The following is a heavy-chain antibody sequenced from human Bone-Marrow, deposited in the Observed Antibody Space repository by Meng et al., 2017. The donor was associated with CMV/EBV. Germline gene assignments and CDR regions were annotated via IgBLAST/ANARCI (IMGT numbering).Heavy chain of an antibody. CDR2: ISAYNGNT. Sequence: TFSTYGISWVRQAPGQGLEWMGWISAYNGNTNYAQKLQGRVTMTTDTSTSTAYMELRSLRSDDTAVYYCARWTNYFDSSGLEYNWFDPWGQGTLVTVSS. J-gene: IGHJ5*02. CDR3: ARWTNYFDSSGLEYNWFDP. D-gene: IGHD3-22*01. CDR1: TFSTYG. V-gene: IGHV1-18*01.